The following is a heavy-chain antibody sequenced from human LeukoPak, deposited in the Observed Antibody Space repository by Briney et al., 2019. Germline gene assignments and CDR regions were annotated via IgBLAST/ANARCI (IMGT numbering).Heavy chain of an antibody. V-gene: IGHV3-23*01. CDR2: INYSGGIT. J-gene: IGHJ4*02. D-gene: IGHD4/OR15-4a*01. CDR3: PAGDHKNYGVEY. Sequence: GGSLRLSCAASGFTFSSYAMSWVRQAPGKGLEWVSGINYSGGITYYADSVKGRFTISRDNTKNTLYLQMNNLRAEDTAVYYCPAGDHKNYGVEYRGQGTLVTISS. CDR1: GFTFSSYA.